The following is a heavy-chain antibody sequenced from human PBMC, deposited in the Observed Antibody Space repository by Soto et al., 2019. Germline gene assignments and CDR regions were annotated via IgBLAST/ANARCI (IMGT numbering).Heavy chain of an antibody. CDR2: IWYDGSNK. D-gene: IGHD4-4*01. J-gene: IGHJ5*02. V-gene: IGHV3-33*01. CDR1: GFTFSSYG. Sequence: QVQLVESGGGVVEPGRSLRLSCAASGFTFSSYGMQWVRQAPGKGLEWVAVIWYDGSNKYYADSVKGRFTISRDNSKNTLYLQMNSLRAEDTAVYYCASWRLQWFDPWGQGTLVTVSS. CDR3: ASWRLQWFDP.